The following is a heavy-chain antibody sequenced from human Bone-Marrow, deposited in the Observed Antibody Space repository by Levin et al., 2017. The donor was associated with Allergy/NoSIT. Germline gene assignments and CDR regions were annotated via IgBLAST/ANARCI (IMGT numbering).Heavy chain of an antibody. V-gene: IGHV1-2*02. D-gene: IGHD6-13*01. CDR3: AKGTSSWYGEDYYYYMDV. Sequence: ASVKVSCQASGYTFIGYYIHWVRQAPGQGLEWMGWINPKSGETNFAQKFEGRVTVTRDTSITTSYMELRSLRSGDTAVYYCAKGTSSWYGEDYYYYMDVWGKGTAVTVSS. CDR2: INPKSGET. J-gene: IGHJ6*03. CDR1: GYTFIGYY.